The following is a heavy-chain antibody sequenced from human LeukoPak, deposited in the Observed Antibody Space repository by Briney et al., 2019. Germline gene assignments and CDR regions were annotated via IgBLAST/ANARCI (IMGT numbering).Heavy chain of an antibody. CDR3: ARVYDYGDYYYYYGMDV. CDR2: ISSSGSTI. D-gene: IGHD4-17*01. V-gene: IGHV3-11*01. Sequence: GGSLRLSCAASGFTFSDYYMSWIRQAPGKGLEWVSYISSSGSTIYYADSVKGRFTISRDNAKNSLYLQMNSLRAEDTAVYYCARVYDYGDYYYYYGMDVWGQGTTVTVSS. CDR1: GFTFSDYY. J-gene: IGHJ6*02.